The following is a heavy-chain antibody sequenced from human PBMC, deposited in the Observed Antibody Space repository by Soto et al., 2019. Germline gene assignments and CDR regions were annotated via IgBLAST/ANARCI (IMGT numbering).Heavy chain of an antibody. Sequence: SGPTLVNPTEPLTLTCTVSGFSLSNARMGVSWIRQPPGKALEWLAHIFSNDEKSYSTSLKSRLTISKDTSKSQVVLAMTNMDPVDTATYYCARATVTTWYFDYWGQGTLVTVSS. CDR3: ARATVTTWYFDY. J-gene: IGHJ4*02. CDR1: GFSLSNARMG. V-gene: IGHV2-26*01. D-gene: IGHD4-17*01. CDR2: IFSNDEK.